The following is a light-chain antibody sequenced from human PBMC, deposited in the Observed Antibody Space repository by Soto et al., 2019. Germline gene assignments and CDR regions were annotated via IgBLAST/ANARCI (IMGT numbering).Light chain of an antibody. CDR3: QQSYSTPYT. V-gene: IGKV1-39*01. Sequence: DIQMTQSPSSLSASVGDRVTIICRASQSISTYLNWYQQQPGKVPKLLIYAAAILQSGVPSRFSGSGSGSDFTLTINSLQPEDFATYYCQQSYSTPYTFGQGTKLEIK. J-gene: IGKJ2*01. CDR1: QSISTY. CDR2: AAA.